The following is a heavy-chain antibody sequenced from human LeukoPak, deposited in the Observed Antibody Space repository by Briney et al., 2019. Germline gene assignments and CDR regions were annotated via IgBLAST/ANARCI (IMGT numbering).Heavy chain of an antibody. J-gene: IGHJ6*03. V-gene: IGHV4-30-4*08. Sequence: SETLSLTCNVSSGSISSGHYYWSWLRQPPGKGLEWIGYIYHSGSTFYNPSLKSRVTISVDTSKNQFSLKLSSVTAADTAVYYCARGIRDTPEYYMDVWGKGTTVTVSS. CDR3: ARGIRDTPEYYMDV. CDR2: IYHSGST. D-gene: IGHD3-10*01. CDR1: SGSISSGHYY.